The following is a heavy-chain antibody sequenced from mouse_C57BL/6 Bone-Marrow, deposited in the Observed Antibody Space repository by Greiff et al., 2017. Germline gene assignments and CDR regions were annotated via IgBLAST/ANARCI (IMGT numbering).Heavy chain of an antibody. CDR2: IHPNSGST. V-gene: IGHV1-64*01. CDR3: ARRILYSNYYY. D-gene: IGHD2-5*01. J-gene: IGHJ2*01. CDR1: GYTFTSYW. Sequence: QVHVKQSGAELVKPGASVKLSCKASGYTFTSYWMHWVKQRPGQGLEWIGMIHPNSGSTNYNEKFKSKATLTVDKSSSTAYMQLRSLTSEDSAVYYCARRILYSNYYYWGQGTTLTVSS.